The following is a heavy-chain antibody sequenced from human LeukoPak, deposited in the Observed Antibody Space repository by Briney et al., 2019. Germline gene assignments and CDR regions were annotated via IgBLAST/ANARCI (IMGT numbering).Heavy chain of an antibody. D-gene: IGHD3-16*01. V-gene: IGHV3-7*01. CDR2: INQDGSGK. J-gene: IGHJ4*02. CDR3: ARGLRGGEYYFDY. CDR1: GSTFNNYW. Sequence: GGSLRLSCAASGSTFNNYWMHWVRQAPGKGLEWVANINQDGSGKNFVDSVKGRFTISRDNAKNSLYLQMNSLRAEDTAVYYCARGLRGGEYYFDYWGQGTLVTVSS.